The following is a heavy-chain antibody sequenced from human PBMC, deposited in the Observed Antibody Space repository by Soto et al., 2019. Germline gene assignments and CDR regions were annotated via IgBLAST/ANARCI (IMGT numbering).Heavy chain of an antibody. CDR1: GGSISSGDYY. V-gene: IGHV4-30-4*01. J-gene: IGHJ6*02. D-gene: IGHD3-9*01. CDR2: IYYSGST. CDR3: ARDHYVYDILTGYGYYYGMDV. Sequence: SETLSLTCTVSGGSISSGDYYWSWIRQPPGKGLEWIGYIYYSGSTYYNPSLKSRVTISVDTSKNQFSLKLSSVTAADTAVYYCARDHYVYDILTGYGYYYGMDVWGQGTTATVSS.